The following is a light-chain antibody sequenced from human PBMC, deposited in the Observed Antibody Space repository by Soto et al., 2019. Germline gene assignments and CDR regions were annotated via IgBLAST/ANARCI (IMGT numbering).Light chain of an antibody. CDR2: GAS. J-gene: IGKJ2*01. CDR3: QQYGSSPLYT. CDR1: RSVGSNY. V-gene: IGKV3-20*01. Sequence: ELVLTQSPDTLSLSPGERATLSCRASRSVGSNYVAWYQQKPGQPPRLLIYGASSRATGIPDRFSGSGSGTNFTRIISSLEAEDFAVYYCQQYGSSPLYTFGQGTKVEIK.